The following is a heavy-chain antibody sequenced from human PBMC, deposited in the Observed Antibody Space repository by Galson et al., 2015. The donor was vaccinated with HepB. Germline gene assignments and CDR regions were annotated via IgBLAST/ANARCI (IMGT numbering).Heavy chain of an antibody. Sequence: SLRLSCAASGLTFSSYTMGWVRQAPGKGLEWVSGTKGGGDTYYADSVKGRFPISRDNSKNTLYLQMNSLRAEDTAVYHCAKTDSIYIRRPFDLWGQGTMVTVSS. J-gene: IGHJ3*01. V-gene: IGHV3-23*01. CDR2: TKGGGDT. D-gene: IGHD3-22*01. CDR3: AKTDSIYIRRPFDL. CDR1: GLTFSSYT.